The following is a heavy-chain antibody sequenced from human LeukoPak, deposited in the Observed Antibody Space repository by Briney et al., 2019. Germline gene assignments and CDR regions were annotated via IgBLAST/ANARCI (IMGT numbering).Heavy chain of an antibody. CDR2: INPNSGGT. V-gene: IGHV1-2*06. CDR1: GYTITGYY. Sequence: ASVKVSCKASGYTITGYYMHWVRQAPGQGLEWMGRINPNSGGTNYAQKFQGRVTMTRDTSISTAYMELSRLRSDDTAVYYCARYPVTIAVAGGGFDYWGQGTLVTVSS. CDR3: ARYPVTIAVAGGGFDY. J-gene: IGHJ4*02. D-gene: IGHD6-19*01.